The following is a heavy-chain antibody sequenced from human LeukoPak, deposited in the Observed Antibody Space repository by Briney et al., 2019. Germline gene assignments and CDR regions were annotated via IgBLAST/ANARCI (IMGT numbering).Heavy chain of an antibody. Sequence: GGSLRLSCAASGFIFSNFAMHWVRQAPGKGLEWVALISYDGGNTYYADSVKGRFTISRDNFKNTLYLQMNSLSSGETAVYYCAKDPANTNYYYYGMDVWGQGTMVTVSS. J-gene: IGHJ6*02. CDR3: AKDPANTNYYYYGMDV. CDR2: ISYDGGNT. V-gene: IGHV3-30*18. CDR1: GFIFSNFA.